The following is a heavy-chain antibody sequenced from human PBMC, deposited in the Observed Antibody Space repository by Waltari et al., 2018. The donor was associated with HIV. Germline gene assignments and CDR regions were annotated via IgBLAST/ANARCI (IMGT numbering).Heavy chain of an antibody. Sequence: QVQLQESGPGLVKPSETLSLTCTVDGGSISSYYWSWSRPPAGKGLEWIGRIYTSGSTNYNPSLKSRVTMSVDTSKNQFSLKLSSVTAADTAVYYCARFVGSSLVHGMDVWGQATTVTVSS. J-gene: IGHJ6*02. CDR3: ARFVGSSLVHGMDV. CDR2: IYTSGST. CDR1: GGSISSYY. D-gene: IGHD6-13*01. V-gene: IGHV4-4*07.